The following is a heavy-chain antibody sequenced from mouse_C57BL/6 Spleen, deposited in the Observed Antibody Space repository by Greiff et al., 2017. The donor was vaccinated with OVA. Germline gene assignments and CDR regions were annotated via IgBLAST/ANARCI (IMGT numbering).Heavy chain of an antibody. D-gene: IGHD1-1*01. CDR3: TTGGSSFYGDY. V-gene: IGHV14-1*01. CDR2: IDPEDGDT. CDR1: GFNITDYY. J-gene: IGHJ2*01. Sequence: EVHLVESGAELVRPGASVKLSCTASGFNITDYYMHWVKQRPEQGLEWIGRIDPEDGDTEYAPKFQGKATMTADKSSSTAYLQLSSLTSEDTAVYYCTTGGSSFYGDYWGQGTTLTVSS.